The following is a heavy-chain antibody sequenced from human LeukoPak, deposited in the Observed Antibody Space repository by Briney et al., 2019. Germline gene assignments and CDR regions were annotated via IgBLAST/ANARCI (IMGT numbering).Heavy chain of an antibody. CDR1: GFTFSSYW. CDR2: ISSSSSYI. Sequence: GGSLRLSCAASGFTFSSYWMHWVRQAPGKGLVWVSYISSSSSYIYQPDSVKGRFTISRDNAKNSLYLQMNSLRAEDTAIYYCAREEGYGAFDIWGQGTMVTVSS. J-gene: IGHJ3*02. V-gene: IGHV3-21*01. CDR3: AREEGYGAFDI. D-gene: IGHD2-15*01.